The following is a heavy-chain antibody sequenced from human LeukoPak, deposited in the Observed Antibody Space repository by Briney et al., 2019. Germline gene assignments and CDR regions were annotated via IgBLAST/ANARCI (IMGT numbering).Heavy chain of an antibody. D-gene: IGHD4-11*01. CDR2: INSDESST. Sequence: GGSLRLSCAASGFMFSSYWMHWVRQAPGKGLVWVSRINSDESSTSYADSVKGRFTISRDNAKNTLYLQMNSLRAEDTAVYYCASPGGNYALLGFDSWGQGTLVTVSS. J-gene: IGHJ4*02. CDR1: GFMFSSYW. V-gene: IGHV3-74*01. CDR3: ASPGGNYALLGFDS.